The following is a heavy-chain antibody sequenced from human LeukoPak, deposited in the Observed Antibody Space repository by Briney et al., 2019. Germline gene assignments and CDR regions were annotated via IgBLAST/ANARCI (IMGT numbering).Heavy chain of an antibody. D-gene: IGHD1-26*01. V-gene: IGHV3-64*01. J-gene: IGHJ4*02. Sequence: PGGSLRLSCAASGFTFSSYAMHWVRQAPGKGLEYVSAISGNGGSTYYANSVKGRFTISRDNSKNTLYLQMGSLRAEDMAVYYCARDRDGSFDYWGQGTLVTVSS. CDR3: ARDRDGSFDY. CDR2: ISGNGGST. CDR1: GFTFSSYA.